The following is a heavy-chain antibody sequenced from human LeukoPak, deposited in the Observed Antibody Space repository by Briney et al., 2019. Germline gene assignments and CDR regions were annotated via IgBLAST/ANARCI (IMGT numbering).Heavy chain of an antibody. Sequence: PGRSLRLSCAASGFTFSSYAMHWVRQAPGKGLEYVSAISSNGGSTYYANSVKGRFTISRDNSKNTLYLQMGSLRAEDMAVYYCARGVAVAVWPAFDIWGQGTMVTVSS. CDR3: ARGVAVAVWPAFDI. J-gene: IGHJ3*02. D-gene: IGHD6-19*01. CDR2: ISSNGGST. CDR1: GFTFSSYA. V-gene: IGHV3-64*01.